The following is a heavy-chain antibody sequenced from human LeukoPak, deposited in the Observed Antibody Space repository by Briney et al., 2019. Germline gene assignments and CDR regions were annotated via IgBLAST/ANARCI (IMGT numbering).Heavy chain of an antibody. CDR1: GGSISGYY. D-gene: IGHD1-7*01. CDR2: VYTSGST. V-gene: IGHV4-4*07. J-gene: IGHJ3*02. CDR3: ARLITGTTTAFDI. Sequence: SETLCLTCTVSGGSISGYYWSWIRQPAGKGLEWIGRVYTSGSTHYNPSLKSRVTMSVDTSKNQFSLKLSSVTAAATAVYYCARLITGTTTAFDIWGQGTMVTVSS.